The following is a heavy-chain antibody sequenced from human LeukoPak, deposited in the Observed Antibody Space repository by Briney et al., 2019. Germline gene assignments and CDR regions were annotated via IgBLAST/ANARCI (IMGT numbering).Heavy chain of an antibody. V-gene: IGHV3-33*01. CDR3: ARDEYDYVWGSYRSGFGY. Sequence: GGSLRLSCAASGFTFSSYGMHWVRQAPGKGLEWVAVIWYDGSNKYYADSVKGRFTISRDNSKSTLYLQMNSLRAEDTAVYYCARDEYDYVWGSYRSGFGYWGQGTLVTVSS. CDR2: IWYDGSNK. D-gene: IGHD3-16*02. CDR1: GFTFSSYG. J-gene: IGHJ4*02.